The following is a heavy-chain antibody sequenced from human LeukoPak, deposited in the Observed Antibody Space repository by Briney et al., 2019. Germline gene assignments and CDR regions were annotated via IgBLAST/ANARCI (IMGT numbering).Heavy chain of an antibody. CDR1: GFTFSSYS. CDR3: ARENVPYDYVWGSYRYLMGPPDY. V-gene: IGHV3-21*01. D-gene: IGHD3-16*02. Sequence: GGSLRLSCAASGFTFSSYSMNWVRQAPGKGLEWVSSISSSSSYIYYADSVKGRFTISRDNAKNSLYLQMNSLRAEDTAVYYCARENVPYDYVWGSYRYLMGPPDYWGQGTLVTVSS. CDR2: ISSSSSYI. J-gene: IGHJ4*02.